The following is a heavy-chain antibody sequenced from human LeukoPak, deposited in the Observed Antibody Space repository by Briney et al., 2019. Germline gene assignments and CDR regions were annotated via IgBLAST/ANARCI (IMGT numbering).Heavy chain of an antibody. D-gene: IGHD6-13*01. CDR1: GYTFTDYF. Sequence: ASVKVSCKASGYTFTDYFIHWVRQAPGQGLEWMGWINPHSGGRNSAQKFQGRVTMTRDTSITTAYLELSGLTSDDTAMYYCAKVRDRLSSFYPAAWGQGTLVTVSS. V-gene: IGHV1-2*02. CDR2: INPHSGGR. J-gene: IGHJ4*02. CDR3: AKVRDRLSSFYPAA.